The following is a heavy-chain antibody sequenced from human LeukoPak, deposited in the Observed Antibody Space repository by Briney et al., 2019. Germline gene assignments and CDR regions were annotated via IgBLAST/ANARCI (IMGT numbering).Heavy chain of an antibody. V-gene: IGHV3-23*01. CDR3: AKDRPNYYGSDGHYYRRNGDY. D-gene: IGHD3-22*01. CDR1: GFTFTIYA. CDR2: VSSTGEYT. J-gene: IGHJ4*02. Sequence: SGGYLRLYCAASGFTFTIYAMSWVRQAPGKGLEWVSSVSSTGEYTYYTGSVKGRFTISRDNSKNTLYLHMNSLRGEDTAVYYCAKDRPNYYGSDGHYYRRNGDYWGQGTLVTVSS.